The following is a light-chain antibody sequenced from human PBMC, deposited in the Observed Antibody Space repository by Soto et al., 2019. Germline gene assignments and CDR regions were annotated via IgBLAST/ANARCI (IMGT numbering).Light chain of an antibody. Sequence: EIVLTQSPGTLSLSPGERATLSCRTSQSISSSYLAWYQQKPGQAPRLLIYGASSRATGIPDRFRGSGSGTDFSLTISRLEPEDFAVYYCQQYGSSPYNFGQGTKLEIK. CDR1: QSISSSY. CDR2: GAS. CDR3: QQYGSSPYN. J-gene: IGKJ2*01. V-gene: IGKV3-20*01.